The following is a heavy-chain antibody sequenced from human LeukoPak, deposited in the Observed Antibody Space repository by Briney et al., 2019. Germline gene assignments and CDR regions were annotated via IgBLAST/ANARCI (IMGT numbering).Heavy chain of an antibody. D-gene: IGHD6-6*01. CDR2: ISGSGGST. V-gene: IGHV3-23*01. CDR3: AKSPLRYSSSTLRDY. Sequence: GGSLRLSCAASGFTFSSYAMRWVRQAPGKGLEWVSAISGSGGSTYYADSVKGRFTISRDNSKNTLYLQMNSLRAEDTAVYYCAKSPLRYSSSTLRDYWGQGTLVTVSS. CDR1: GFTFSSYA. J-gene: IGHJ4*02.